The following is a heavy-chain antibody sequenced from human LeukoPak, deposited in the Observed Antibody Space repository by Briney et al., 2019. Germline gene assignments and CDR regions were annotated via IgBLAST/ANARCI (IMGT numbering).Heavy chain of an antibody. CDR2: ISLDGNDK. J-gene: IGHJ4*02. V-gene: IGHV3-30*04. Sequence: GGSLRLSCAASGFTFSTYTMYWVRQAPGKGLEWVAVISLDGNDKYYADSVKGRFTISRDNSKNTLFLQMNSLSDDDTAVYSCARIDYWGQGTLVTVSS. D-gene: IGHD3-22*01. CDR1: GFTFSTYT. CDR3: ARIDY.